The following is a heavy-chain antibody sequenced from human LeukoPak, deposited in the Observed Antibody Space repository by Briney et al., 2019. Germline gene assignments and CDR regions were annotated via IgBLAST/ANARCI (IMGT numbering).Heavy chain of an antibody. J-gene: IGHJ4*02. CDR3: ARDEGSAYPFDY. CDR1: GGSFSGYY. V-gene: IGHV4-34*01. Sequence: SETLSLTCAVYGGSFSGYYWSWIRQPPGKGPEWIGEINHSGSTNYNPSLKSRVTISVDTSKNQFSLNLNSVTAADTAVYFCARDEGSAYPFDYWGQGTLVTVSS. CDR2: INHSGST. D-gene: IGHD3-22*01.